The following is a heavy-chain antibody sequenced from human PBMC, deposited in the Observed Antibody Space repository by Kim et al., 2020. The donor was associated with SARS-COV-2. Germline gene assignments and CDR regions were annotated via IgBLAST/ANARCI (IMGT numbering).Heavy chain of an antibody. CDR1: GFTFSSYA. CDR3: AKMTNYFYDSTDYFKQKHWSFDL. J-gene: IGHJ2*01. V-gene: IGHV3-23*01. D-gene: IGHD3-22*01. CDR2: LSSGGGTT. Sequence: GGSLRLSCAASGFTFSSYAMSWVRQAPGKGLEWVSTLSSGGGTTYYADSVKGRFTISRDNSKKTLNLQLSRLRAEDTAVYFCAKMTNYFYDSTDYFKQKHWSFDLWGHGTLVTVSS.